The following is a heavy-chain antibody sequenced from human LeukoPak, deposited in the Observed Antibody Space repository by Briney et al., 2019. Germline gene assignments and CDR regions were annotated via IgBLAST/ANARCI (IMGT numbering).Heavy chain of an antibody. CDR1: GYTFTSYF. D-gene: IGHD3-9*01. V-gene: IGHV1-46*01. Sequence: ASVKVSCKASGYTFTSYFMHWVRQAPGQGLEWMGIINPSGASTSYAQKFQGRVTMTRDTSTSTVYMELSSLRSKDTAVYYCARSRYDILTGYAPDAFDIWGQGTMVTVSS. CDR3: ARSRYDILTGYAPDAFDI. J-gene: IGHJ3*02. CDR2: INPSGAST.